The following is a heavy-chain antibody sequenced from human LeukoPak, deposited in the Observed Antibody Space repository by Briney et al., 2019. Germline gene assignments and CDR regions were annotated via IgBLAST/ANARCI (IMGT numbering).Heavy chain of an antibody. V-gene: IGHV1-2*02. CDR2: INPNSDFT. D-gene: IGHD2-15*01. CDR1: GYTFTAYY. J-gene: IGHJ4*02. Sequence: ASVTVSCKTSGYTFTAYYMHWVRQAPGQGLEWMGWINPNSDFTNFAQNFQGRVTMTSDTSISTAYMELSRLRSDDTAVYYCARAISAGSPITASDCWGQGTLVTVSS. CDR3: ARAISAGSPITASDC.